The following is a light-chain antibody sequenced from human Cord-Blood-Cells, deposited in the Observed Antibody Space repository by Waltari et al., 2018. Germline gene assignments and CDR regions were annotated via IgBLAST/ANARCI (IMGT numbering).Light chain of an antibody. Sequence: QSALTQPASVSGSPGQSITISCTGTSSDVGGYNYFSWYQQHPGKAPKLMIYDVSNRPSVVSNRFSGSKSGNTASLTISGLQAEDEADYYCSSYTSSRTRVFGTGTKVTVL. CDR1: SSDVGGYNY. J-gene: IGLJ1*01. V-gene: IGLV2-14*01. CDR3: SSYTSSRTRV. CDR2: DVS.